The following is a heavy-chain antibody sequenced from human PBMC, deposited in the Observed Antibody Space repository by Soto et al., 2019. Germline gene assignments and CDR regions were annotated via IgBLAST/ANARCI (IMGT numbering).Heavy chain of an antibody. CDR1: GFSFGTYW. CDR3: ARDVGPVTIFGEALSSYFDF. Sequence: EVQLVESGGGLVQPGGSLRLSCAVSGFSFGTYWMSWVRQAPGKGLELMASIKEEGSERYYLDSVKGRFTISRDNAKESRSLQRNSLRGEDTAFYYCARDVGPVTIFGEALSSYFDFWGQGTRVTVSS. J-gene: IGHJ4*02. D-gene: IGHD3-3*01. V-gene: IGHV3-7*03. CDR2: IKEEGSER.